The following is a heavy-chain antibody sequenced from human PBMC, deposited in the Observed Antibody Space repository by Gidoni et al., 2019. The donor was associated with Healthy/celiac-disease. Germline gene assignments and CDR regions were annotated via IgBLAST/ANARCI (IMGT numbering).Heavy chain of an antibody. CDR2: IWYDGSNK. J-gene: IGHJ4*02. CDR1: GFTFSSYG. Sequence: QVQLVESGGGVVQPGRSLRLSCAASGFTFSSYGMHWVRQAPGKGLEWVAVIWYDGSNKYYADSVKGRFTISRDNSKNTLYLQMNSLRAEDTAVYYCARAFGGSYYFDYWGQGTLVTVSS. D-gene: IGHD1-26*01. CDR3: ARAFGGSYYFDY. V-gene: IGHV3-33*01.